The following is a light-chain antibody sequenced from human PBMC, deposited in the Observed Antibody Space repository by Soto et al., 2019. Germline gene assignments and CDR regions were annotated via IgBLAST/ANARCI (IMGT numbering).Light chain of an antibody. V-gene: IGKV3-20*01. CDR2: GAS. CDR1: QSVSSN. CDR3: QQYGSSPIT. Sequence: EMVMTQSPATLSVSPGERATLSCRASQSVSSNLAWYQQKPGQAPRLVIYGASNRATGIPDRLSGSGSGTDFALTISRLEPEDFAVYYCQQYGSSPITFGQGTRLEIK. J-gene: IGKJ5*01.